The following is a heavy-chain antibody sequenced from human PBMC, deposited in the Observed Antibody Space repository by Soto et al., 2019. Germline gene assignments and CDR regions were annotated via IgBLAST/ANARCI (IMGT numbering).Heavy chain of an antibody. CDR1: GGSFNRHT. D-gene: IGHD3-22*01. V-gene: IGHV1-69*01. CDR2: IIPIFGTA. Sequence: QVQLVQSGAEVRKPGSSVRVSCKASGGSFNRHTISWVRQAPGQGLELMGGIIPIFGTANHAQKFQGRVTIIADESTSTVYMELSSLRSVDTAIYYCARGWGYDSTDYYYAYWGLGTLVIVSS. J-gene: IGHJ4*02. CDR3: ARGWGYDSTDYYYAY.